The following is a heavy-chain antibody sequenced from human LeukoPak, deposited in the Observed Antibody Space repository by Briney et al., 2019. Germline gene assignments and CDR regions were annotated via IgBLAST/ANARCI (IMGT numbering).Heavy chain of an antibody. D-gene: IGHD3-3*01. CDR3: ARSMGLRFLDPLNWFDP. J-gene: IGHJ5*02. CDR2: IYYSGST. V-gene: IGHV4-31*03. CDR1: GGSISSGGYY. Sequence: PSETLSLTCTVSGGSISSGGYYWSWIRQHPGKGLEWIGYIYYSGSTYYNPSLKSRVTISVDTSKNQFSLKLSSVTAADTAVYYCARSMGLRFLDPLNWFDPWGQGTLVTVSS.